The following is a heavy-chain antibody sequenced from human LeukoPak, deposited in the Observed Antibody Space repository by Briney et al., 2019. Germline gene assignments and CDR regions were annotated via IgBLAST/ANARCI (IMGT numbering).Heavy chain of an antibody. CDR3: AREDYGGTNFDY. D-gene: IGHD4-23*01. CDR1: RFTLSDYT. CDR2: ISKTGSTK. V-gene: IGHV3-11*01. Sequence: GGSLRLSCTGSRFTLSDYTINWVRHAPGKGLGRVLPISKTGSTKYYSDSVQGRFTISRDNVKNSVSLQMKSLSAEDAAVYYCAREDYGGTNFDYWGQGALVAVSS. J-gene: IGHJ4*02.